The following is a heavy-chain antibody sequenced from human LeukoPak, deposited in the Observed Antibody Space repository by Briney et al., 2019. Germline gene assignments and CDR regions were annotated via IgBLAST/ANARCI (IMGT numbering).Heavy chain of an antibody. CDR1: GGSISSSSYY. CDR2: IYHSGST. V-gene: IGHV4-39*01. J-gene: IGHJ5*02. Sequence: SETLSLTCTVSGGSISSSSYYWGWIRQPPGKGLEWIGSIYHSGSTYYNPSLKSRVTISVDTSKNQFSLKLSSVTAADTAVYYCARQKGDTAMVSAWGQGTLVTVSS. D-gene: IGHD5-18*01. CDR3: ARQKGDTAMVSA.